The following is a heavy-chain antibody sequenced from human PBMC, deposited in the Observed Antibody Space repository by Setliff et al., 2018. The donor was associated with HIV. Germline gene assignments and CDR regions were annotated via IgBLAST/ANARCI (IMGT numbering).Heavy chain of an antibody. CDR2: INPYSGGT. J-gene: IGHJ3*02. CDR1: GYTFTGNSDYY. Sequence: ASVKVSCKASGYTFTGNSDYYLHWVRQAPGQGLEWMGWINPYSGGTLYAQKFQDRVTMTRDTSVSTAYMELSRLRSDDSALYYCTRPLRTRSAIDPFHIWGQGAMVTVSS. D-gene: IGHD6-25*01. V-gene: IGHV1-2*02. CDR3: TRPLRTRSAIDPFHI.